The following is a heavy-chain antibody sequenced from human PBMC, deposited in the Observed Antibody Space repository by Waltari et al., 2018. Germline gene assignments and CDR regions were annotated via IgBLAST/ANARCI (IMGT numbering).Heavy chain of an antibody. J-gene: IGHJ4*02. Sequence: EVQLVESGGGLVQPGGSLRLSCAASGFTFNSYALTWVRQAPGRGLEWVSAVSGSGVSTYYADSVKGRFTISRDDSKLYLQINSLRADDTAVYYCAKGVTMVRRASFDYWGQGTLVTVSS. CDR1: GFTFNSYA. V-gene: IGHV3-23*04. CDR3: AKGVTMVRRASFDY. D-gene: IGHD3-10*01. CDR2: VSGSGVST.